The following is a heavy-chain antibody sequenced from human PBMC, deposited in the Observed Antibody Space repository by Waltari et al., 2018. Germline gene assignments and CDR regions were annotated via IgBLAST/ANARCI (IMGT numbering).Heavy chain of an antibody. Sequence: EVQLVQSGAEVKKPGESLKISCKVSGYKYSNQWIAWVRQMPGKGLEWMGIIYVGDSDARYSPSFQGQVTFSADKSMNSAYLHWSSLKASDTAIYYCARLAAAASYHIAYWGQGTLVTVSS. V-gene: IGHV5-51*03. D-gene: IGHD6-25*01. J-gene: IGHJ4*02. CDR1: GYKYSNQW. CDR3: ARLAAAASYHIAY. CDR2: IYVGDSDA.